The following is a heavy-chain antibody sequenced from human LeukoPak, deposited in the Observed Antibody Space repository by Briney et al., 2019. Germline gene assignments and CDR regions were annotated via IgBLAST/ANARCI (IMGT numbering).Heavy chain of an antibody. CDR1: GFTFSSYT. D-gene: IGHD3-22*01. CDR2: ISGSGGST. J-gene: IGHJ4*02. Sequence: GGSLRLSCAASGFTFSSYTMSWVRQAPGKGLEWVSAISGSGGSTYYADSVKGRFTISRDNSKNTLYLQMDSLRAEDTALYYCAKEVVMTTAPFGYSFDSWGQGTLVTVSS. CDR3: AKEVVMTTAPFGYSFDS. V-gene: IGHV3-23*01.